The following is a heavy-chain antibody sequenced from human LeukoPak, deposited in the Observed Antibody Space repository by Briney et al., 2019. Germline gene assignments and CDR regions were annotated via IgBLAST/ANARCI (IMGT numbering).Heavy chain of an antibody. CDR2: ISSSTNYI. CDR1: GFTFSSYT. V-gene: IGHV3-21*01. J-gene: IGHJ1*01. CDR3: ARVGCSGGSCYSSRVGYFQH. Sequence: GGSLRLSCAASGFTFSSYTMNWVRQAPGKGLEWVSSISSSTNYIYYADSMKGRFTISRDNAKNSLYLQMNSLRAEDTAVYYCARVGCSGGSCYSSRVGYFQHWGQGTLVAVSS. D-gene: IGHD2-15*01.